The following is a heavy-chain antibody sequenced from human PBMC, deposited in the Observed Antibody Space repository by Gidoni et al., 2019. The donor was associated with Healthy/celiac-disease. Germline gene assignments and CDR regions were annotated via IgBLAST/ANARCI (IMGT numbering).Heavy chain of an antibody. V-gene: IGHV3-11*01. D-gene: IGHD3-10*01. CDR2: ISSSGSTI. CDR1: GFTFSDYY. J-gene: IGHJ5*02. CDR3: AGLLWFRELSKYNWFDP. Sequence: QVQLVESGGGLVKPGGSLRLSCAASGFTFSDYYMSLIRQAPGKGLEWVSYISSSGSTIYYADSVKGRFTISRDNAKNSLYLQRNSLRAEDTAVYYCAGLLWFRELSKYNWFDPWGQGTLVTVSS.